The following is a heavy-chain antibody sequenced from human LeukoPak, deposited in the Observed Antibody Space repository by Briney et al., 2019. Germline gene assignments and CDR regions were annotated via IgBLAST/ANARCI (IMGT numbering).Heavy chain of an antibody. CDR3: ARDRGYYGSGSYYDAFDI. J-gene: IGHJ3*02. CDR1: GGTFSSYA. Sequence: SVKVSCKASGGTFSSYAISWVRQAPGQGLEWMGGIIPIFGTANYAQKFQGRVTITADESTSTAYMELSSLRSEDAAVYYCARDRGYYGSGSYYDAFDIWGKGTMVTVSS. CDR2: IIPIFGTA. D-gene: IGHD3-10*01. V-gene: IGHV1-69*13.